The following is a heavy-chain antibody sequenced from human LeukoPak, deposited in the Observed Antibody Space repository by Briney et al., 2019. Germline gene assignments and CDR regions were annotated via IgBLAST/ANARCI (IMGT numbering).Heavy chain of an antibody. Sequence: GASVKVSCKASGYTFTGYYMHWVRQAPGQGLEWMGWINPNNGGTYYAQKFQGRVTMTRDTSISTAYMELSRLRSDDTAVYYCARVGATSATDYWGQGTLVTVSS. V-gene: IGHV1-2*02. CDR3: ARVGATSATDY. CDR2: INPNNGGT. J-gene: IGHJ4*02. CDR1: GYTFTGYY. D-gene: IGHD1-26*01.